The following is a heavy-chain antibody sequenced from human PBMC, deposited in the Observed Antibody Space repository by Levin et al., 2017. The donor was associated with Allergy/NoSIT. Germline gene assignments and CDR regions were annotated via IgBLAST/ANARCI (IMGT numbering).Heavy chain of an antibody. V-gene: IGHV4-61*01. CDR2: INYRGVT. Sequence: PGGSLRLSCSVSGGSVSSGTYYWSWIRRPPGTGLEWIGYINYRGVTKYNPSLKSRVTISVDTSKNEFSLKVTSVTAADTAVYYCARNRIIVSGGNDYYYGMDVWGQGTTVTVSS. D-gene: IGHD5/OR15-5a*01. J-gene: IGHJ6*02. CDR1: GGSVSSGTYY. CDR3: ARNRIIVSGGNDYYYGMDV.